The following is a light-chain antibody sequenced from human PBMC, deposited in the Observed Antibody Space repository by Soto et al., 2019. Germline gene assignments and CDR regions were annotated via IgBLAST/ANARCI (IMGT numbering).Light chain of an antibody. Sequence: DIQMTQSPSTLSASVGERVTITCRASQSIRTWLAWYQQKPGKAPKLLIYKASSLESGVPSRFSGSGSGTAFTLTISSLQPDDFATYYCQQYNSYGTFGQGTRVEIK. CDR1: QSIRTW. J-gene: IGKJ1*01. CDR3: QQYNSYGT. V-gene: IGKV1-5*03. CDR2: KAS.